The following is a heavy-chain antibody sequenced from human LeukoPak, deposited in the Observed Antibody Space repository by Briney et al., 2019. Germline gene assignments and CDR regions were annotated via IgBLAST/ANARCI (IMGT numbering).Heavy chain of an antibody. Sequence: GGSLRLSCAASGFTFSNYWMSWVRQAPGKGLEWVANIKEDGSEKKYVDSVKGRFTISRDNAKNSLYLQMNSLRVEDMAVYYCARGFHRENSAYNRFDSWGQGTLVTVSS. V-gene: IGHV3-7*03. CDR2: IKEDGSEK. D-gene: IGHD3-16*01. CDR1: GFTFSNYW. CDR3: ARGFHRENSAYNRFDS. J-gene: IGHJ4*02.